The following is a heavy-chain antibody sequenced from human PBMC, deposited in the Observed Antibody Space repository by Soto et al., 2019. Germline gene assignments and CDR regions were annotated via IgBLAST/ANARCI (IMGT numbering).Heavy chain of an antibody. CDR2: IRARADGGTT. V-gene: IGHV3-49*03. Sequence: PGGSMRLSCAASGFPFGDYNINWFRQAPGKGLEFVGFIRARADGGTTEYAASMKGRFTISRDDSKSIAYLQINSLKIEDTALYYCARDWRAVNKDFDYWGQGTLVTVSS. CDR3: ARDWRAVNKDFDY. J-gene: IGHJ4*02. D-gene: IGHD3-10*01. CDR1: GFPFGDYN.